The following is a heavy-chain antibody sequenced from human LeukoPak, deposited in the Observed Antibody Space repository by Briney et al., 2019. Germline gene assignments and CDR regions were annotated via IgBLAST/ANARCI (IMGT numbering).Heavy chain of an antibody. V-gene: IGHV3-23*01. Sequence: GGSLRLSCAASGFTFSSSAMSWVRQAPGKGLEWVSAVSGGGGSTYYADSVKGRFTISRDNSKNTLYLQMNSLRAEDTAVYYCAKDAPGGRSGYNDYWGQGTLVTVSS. D-gene: IGHD3-3*01. CDR3: AKDAPGGRSGYNDY. J-gene: IGHJ4*02. CDR1: GFTFSSSA. CDR2: VSGGGGST.